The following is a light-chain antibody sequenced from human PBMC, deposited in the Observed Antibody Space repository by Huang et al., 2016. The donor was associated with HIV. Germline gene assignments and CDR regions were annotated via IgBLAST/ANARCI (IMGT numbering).Light chain of an antibody. J-gene: IGKJ1*01. CDR2: GAS. CDR3: LQDHNYPRT. V-gene: IGKV1-6*01. CDR1: QGLTDD. Sequence: AIQMTQSPSSLSASVGDRVTITCRASQGLTDDLAWYQQKPGKAPKILISGASTLRSGVPSRFSGSGSGTDFTLTISSLQPEDYATYYCLQDHNYPRTFGQGTKVEI.